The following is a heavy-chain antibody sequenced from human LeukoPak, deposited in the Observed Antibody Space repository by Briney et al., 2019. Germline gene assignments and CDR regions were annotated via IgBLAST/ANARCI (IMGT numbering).Heavy chain of an antibody. CDR3: VKEYSMITFGGVAFDY. CDR1: GFTFSSYE. CDR2: ISSSGSAI. Sequence: GGSLRLSCAASGFTFSSYEMNWVRQAPGKGLEWVSYISSSGSAIYYADSVKGRFTISRDNAKNSLYLQMNSLTTEDMALYYCVKEYSMITFGGVAFDYWGQGTLVTVSS. J-gene: IGHJ4*02. D-gene: IGHD3-16*01. V-gene: IGHV3-48*03.